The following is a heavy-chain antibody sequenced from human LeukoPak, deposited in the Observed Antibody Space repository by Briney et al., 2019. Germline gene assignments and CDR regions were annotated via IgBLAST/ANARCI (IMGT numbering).Heavy chain of an antibody. V-gene: IGHV3-23*01. Sequence: PGGSLRLSCAASGFTVSSNYMSWVRQAPGKGLEWVSAISGSGSSTYYADSVKGRFTISRDNSKNTLFLQMNSLRAEDTAVYYCAKDNYNYYGSGSYYNFDYWGQGTLVTVSS. J-gene: IGHJ4*02. D-gene: IGHD3-10*01. CDR3: AKDNYNYYGSGSYYNFDY. CDR1: GFTVSSNY. CDR2: ISGSGSST.